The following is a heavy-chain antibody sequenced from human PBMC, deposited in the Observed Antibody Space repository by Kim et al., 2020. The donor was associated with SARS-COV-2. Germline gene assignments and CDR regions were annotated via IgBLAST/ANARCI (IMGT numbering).Heavy chain of an antibody. CDR2: INPSGGST. J-gene: IGHJ6*02. V-gene: IGHV1-46*01. Sequence: ASVKVSCKASGYTFTSYYMHWVRQAPGQGLEWMGIINPSGGSTSYAQKFQGRVTMTRDTSTSTVYMELSSLRSEDTAVYYCARDGPPTLWFGEQAYYYYYGMDVWGQGTTVTVSS. D-gene: IGHD3-10*01. CDR3: ARDGPPTLWFGEQAYYYYYGMDV. CDR1: GYTFTSYY.